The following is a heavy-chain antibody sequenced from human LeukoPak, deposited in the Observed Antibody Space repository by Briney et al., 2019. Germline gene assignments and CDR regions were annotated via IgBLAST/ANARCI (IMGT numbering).Heavy chain of an antibody. V-gene: IGHV4-4*09. D-gene: IGHD2-8*02. CDR1: DGSISNYY. CDR2: IYTSGST. Sequence: PSETLSLTCTVSDGSISNYYWSWIRGPPGEGREWIGYIYTSGSTNYNPSLKSRVTISVDTSKNQFSLKLSSVTAADTAVYYCARHLTGSSVCIEYWGQGTLVTVSS. CDR3: ARHLTGSSVCIEY. J-gene: IGHJ4*02.